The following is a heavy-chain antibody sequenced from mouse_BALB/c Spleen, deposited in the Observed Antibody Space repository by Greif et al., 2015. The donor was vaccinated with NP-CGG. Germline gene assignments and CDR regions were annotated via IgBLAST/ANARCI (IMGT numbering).Heavy chain of an antibody. V-gene: IGHV7-3*02. J-gene: IGHJ3*01. CDR2: IRNKANGYTT. CDR1: GFTFTDYY. CDR3: ARDTGTFAY. Sequence: EVHLVESGGGLVQPGGSLRLSCATSGFTFTDYYMSWVRQPPGKALEWLGFIRNKANGYTTEYSASVKGRFTISRDNFQGILYLQMNTLRAEDSATYYCARDTGTFAYWGQGTLVTVSA. D-gene: IGHD4-1*01.